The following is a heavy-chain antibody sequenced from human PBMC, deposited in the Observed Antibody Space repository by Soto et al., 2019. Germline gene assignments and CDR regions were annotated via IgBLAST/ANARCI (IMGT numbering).Heavy chain of an antibody. D-gene: IGHD4-17*01. CDR2: INHSGST. J-gene: IGHJ3*02. CDR3: ARVRYGGKNGRDAFDI. Sequence: QVQLQQRGAGLLKPSETLSLTCAVYGGSFSGYYWSWIRQPPGKGLEWIGEINHSGSTNYNPSLKSRVTISVDTSKNQFSLKLSSVTAADTAVYYCARVRYGGKNGRDAFDIWGQGTMVTVSS. V-gene: IGHV4-34*01. CDR1: GGSFSGYY.